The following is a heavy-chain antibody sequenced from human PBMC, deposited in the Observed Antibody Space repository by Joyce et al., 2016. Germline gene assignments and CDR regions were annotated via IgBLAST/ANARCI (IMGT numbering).Heavy chain of an antibody. J-gene: IGHJ5*02. V-gene: IGHV4-38-2*01. CDR1: GYSISKGYY. D-gene: IGHD4-17*01. CDR2: FDHGGNN. CDR3: ARMYGDLNWFDP. Sequence: QVQLQESGQGLMKPSETLSLTCVVSGYSISKGYYWGWNRQPPGKGLEGIGSFDHGGNNSYNPSLKSRCTISEDTSKNQFSLKVRSLTATDTAFYYCARMYGDLNWFDPWGQGTLVIVSS.